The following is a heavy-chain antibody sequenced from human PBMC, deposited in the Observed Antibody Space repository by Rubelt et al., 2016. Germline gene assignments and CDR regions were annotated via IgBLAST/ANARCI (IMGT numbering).Heavy chain of an antibody. V-gene: IGHV3-7*01. D-gene: IGHD1-20*01. J-gene: IGHJ3*02. Sequence: EVQLVESGGGLVKPGGSLRLSCAASGFTFSSYTMNWVRQAPGKGLEWVANINQDASEKKYVDSVKGRFTISRDNAKNSVYLQMNSLRVEDTALYYCAKDNWNQYPQDAFDIWGQGTMVTVSS. CDR2: INQDASEK. CDR3: AKDNWNQYPQDAFDI. CDR1: GFTFSSYT.